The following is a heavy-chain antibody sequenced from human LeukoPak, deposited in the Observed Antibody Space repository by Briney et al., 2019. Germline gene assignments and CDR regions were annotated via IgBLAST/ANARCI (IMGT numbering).Heavy chain of an antibody. CDR3: ARGGGVYCSGGSCYSYDAFDI. D-gene: IGHD2-15*01. Sequence: GASVKVSCKASGYTFTGYYMHWERQAPGQGLEWMGWINPNSGGTNYAQKFQGRVTITRDTSISTAYMELSRLRSDDTAVYYCARGGGVYCSGGSCYSYDAFDIWGQGTMVTVSS. J-gene: IGHJ3*02. V-gene: IGHV1-2*02. CDR2: INPNSGGT. CDR1: GYTFTGYY.